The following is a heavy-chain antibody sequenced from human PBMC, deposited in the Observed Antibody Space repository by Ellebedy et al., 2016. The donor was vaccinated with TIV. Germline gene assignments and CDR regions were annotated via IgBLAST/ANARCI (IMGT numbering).Heavy chain of an antibody. CDR2: INAGNGNT. J-gene: IGHJ6*02. CDR3: AYSTGTAYYYAMDV. Sequence: AASVKVSCKASGYTFALYTMHWVRQAPGQRLEWMGWINAGNGNTKYSQKFQGRVTITRDTSASTAYMELSSLRSEDTAVYYYAYSTGTAYYYAMDVWGQGTTVTVSS. CDR1: GYTFALYT. D-gene: IGHD1-1*01. V-gene: IGHV1-3*01.